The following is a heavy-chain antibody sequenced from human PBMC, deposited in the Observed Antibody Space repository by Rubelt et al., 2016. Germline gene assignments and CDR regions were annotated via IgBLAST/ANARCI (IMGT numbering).Heavy chain of an antibody. D-gene: IGHD6-13*01. J-gene: IGHJ6*02. Sequence: LQLQESGPGLVKPAETLSLTCTVSGGSISSSSYYWGWIRQPPGKGLEWVSAISGSGGSTYYVDSVKGRFTISRDDSKNTLYLQMNSLGVEDTALYECAKDRRYSSSRYAMDVWGQGTTVIVSS. CDR2: ISGSGGST. V-gene: IGHV3-23*01. CDR1: GGSISSSSYY. CDR3: AKDRRYSSSRYAMDV.